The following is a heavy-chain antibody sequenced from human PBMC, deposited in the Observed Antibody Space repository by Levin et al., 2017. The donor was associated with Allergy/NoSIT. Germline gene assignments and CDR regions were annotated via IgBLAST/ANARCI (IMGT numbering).Heavy chain of an antibody. V-gene: IGHV3-30*04. J-gene: IGHJ4*02. CDR3: VRVGDDFWSGYFDF. D-gene: IGHD3-3*01. Sequence: GGSLRLSCAVSGFTFSDSAMHWVRQAPGKGLEWVAVISQDGRSKFYPDTVKGRFNISRDNSKNTLFLQMNNLRAEDTAVYYCVRVGDDFWSGYFDFWGQGTLVTVSS. CDR2: ISQDGRSK. CDR1: GFTFSDSA.